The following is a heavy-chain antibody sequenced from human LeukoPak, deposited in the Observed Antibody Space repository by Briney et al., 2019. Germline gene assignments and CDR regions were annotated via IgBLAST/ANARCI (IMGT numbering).Heavy chain of an antibody. CDR1: GYSFTSYW. CDR2: IYPGDSET. CDR3: ARRGRNAPFDS. V-gene: IGHV5-51*01. Sequence: GESLKISCKGSGYSFTSYWIGWVRQMPGKGLEWMGIIYPGDSETRYSPSFQGQVTFSVDKSTNTAYLQWGSLKASDTAIYYCARRGRNAPFDSWGQGTLVTVSS. J-gene: IGHJ5*01. D-gene: IGHD1-26*01.